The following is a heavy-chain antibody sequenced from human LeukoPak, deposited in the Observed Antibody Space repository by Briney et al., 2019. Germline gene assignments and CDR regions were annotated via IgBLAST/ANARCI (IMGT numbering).Heavy chain of an antibody. CDR1: GGSISSSSYY. D-gene: IGHD1-14*01. CDR3: ARLNKPGWFDP. CDR2: IYYSGST. Sequence: PSETLSLTCTVSGGSISSSSYYWGWIRQPPGKGLEWIGSIYYSGSTYYNPSLKSRVTISVDTSKNQFSLKLSSVTATDTAVYYCARLNKPGWFDPWGQGTLVTVSS. V-gene: IGHV4-39*01. J-gene: IGHJ5*02.